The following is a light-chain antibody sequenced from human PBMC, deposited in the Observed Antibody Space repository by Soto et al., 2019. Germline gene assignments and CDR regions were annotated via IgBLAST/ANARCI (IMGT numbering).Light chain of an antibody. Sequence: TPAPGALSQSPGTLSFLSGRTSQSVSSNLAWYQQKPGQAPTILIYGASTRATGSPARLIGSGSGTEFILTISSMLSQDDAVEYCQQYNNRSPRTFGQGTKVDIK. CDR3: QQYNNRSPRT. V-gene: IGKV3-15*01. CDR2: GAS. J-gene: IGKJ1*01. CDR1: QSVSSN.